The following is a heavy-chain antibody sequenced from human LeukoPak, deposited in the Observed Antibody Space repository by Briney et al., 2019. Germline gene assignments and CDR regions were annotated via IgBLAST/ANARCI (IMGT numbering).Heavy chain of an antibody. D-gene: IGHD2-21*02. CDR1: GFTFSSYS. CDR3: ARAAYCGGDCYSEGEHFDY. V-gene: IGHV3-21*01. Sequence: GGSLRLSCAASGFTFSSYSMNWVRQAPGKGPEWVSSISSSGNSIYYADSVKGRFTISRDNAKNSLYPQMNSLRAEDTAVYYCARAAYCGGDCYSEGEHFDYWGQGTLVTVSS. CDR2: ISSSGNSI. J-gene: IGHJ4*02.